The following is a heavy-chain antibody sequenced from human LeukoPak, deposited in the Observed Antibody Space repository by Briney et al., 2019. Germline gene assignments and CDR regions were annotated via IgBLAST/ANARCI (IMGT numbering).Heavy chain of an antibody. CDR1: GFTFSSYG. CDR2: IQFDGSEE. J-gene: IGHJ4*02. D-gene: IGHD2-15*01. V-gene: IGHV3-30*02. CDR3: AEDQKLQPFHY. Sequence: GRPLRLSCAASGFTFSSYGMHWVRQAPGKGLEWVAFIQFDGSEEFYADSVKGRFSISRDNSKSTLYLQMNSLRAEDTSVYYCAEDQKLQPFHYWGQGTLVTVSS.